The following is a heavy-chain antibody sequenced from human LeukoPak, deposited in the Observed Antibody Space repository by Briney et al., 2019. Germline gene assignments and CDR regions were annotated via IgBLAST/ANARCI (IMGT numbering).Heavy chain of an antibody. J-gene: IGHJ3*01. V-gene: IGHV3-21*01. CDR3: VRGVSISSSWYNDV. CDR1: GFTFSSYS. CDR2: ISSSSSYI. Sequence: PGGSLRPSCAASGFTFSSYSMNWVRQAPGKGLEWVSSISSSSSYIYYADSVKGRFTISRDNAKNSLYLQMNSLRAEDTAVYYCVRGVSISSSWYNDVWGQGTMVTVSS. D-gene: IGHD6-13*01.